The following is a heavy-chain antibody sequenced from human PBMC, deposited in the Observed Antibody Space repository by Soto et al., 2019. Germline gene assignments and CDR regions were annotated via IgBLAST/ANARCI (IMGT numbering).Heavy chain of an antibody. CDR3: ATKSRVRGTTGYYYYYGMDV. V-gene: IGHV1-24*01. CDR1: GYTLTELS. Sequence: ASVKVSCKVSGYTLTELSMHWVRQAPGKGLEWMGGFDPEDGETIYAQKFQGRVTMTKDTSTDTAYMELSSLRSEDTAVYYCATKSRVRGTTGYYYYYGMDVWGQGTTVTVSS. D-gene: IGHD3-10*01. J-gene: IGHJ6*02. CDR2: FDPEDGET.